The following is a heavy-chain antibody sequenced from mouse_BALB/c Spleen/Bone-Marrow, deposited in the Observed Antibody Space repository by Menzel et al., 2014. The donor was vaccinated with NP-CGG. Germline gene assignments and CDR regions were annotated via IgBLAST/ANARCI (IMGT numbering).Heavy chain of an antibody. CDR3: AISYYGNYRAMDY. Sequence: VKLVESGPGLVAPSQSLSINCTVSGFSLXSYGVHWVRQPPGKGLEWLGVIWAGGSTNYNSALMSRLSISKDNSKSQVFLKMNSLQTDDTAMYYCAISYYGNYRAMDYWGQGTSVTVSS. V-gene: IGHV2-9*02. CDR1: GFSLXSYG. D-gene: IGHD2-10*01. J-gene: IGHJ4*01. CDR2: IWAGGST.